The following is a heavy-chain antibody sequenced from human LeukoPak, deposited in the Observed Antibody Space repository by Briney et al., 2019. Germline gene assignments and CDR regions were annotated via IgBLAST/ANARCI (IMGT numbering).Heavy chain of an antibody. Sequence: NHGESLKISCKASGYTFTTYWIGWVRQMPGKGLEWMGIIYPGDSDARYSPSFQGQVTISADKSISTAYLQWSSLKASDTAMYYCARVAGYCSSTSCVSTFDPWGQGTLVTVSS. J-gene: IGHJ5*02. CDR2: IYPGDSDA. V-gene: IGHV5-51*01. D-gene: IGHD2-2*03. CDR3: ARVAGYCSSTSCVSTFDP. CDR1: GYTFTTYW.